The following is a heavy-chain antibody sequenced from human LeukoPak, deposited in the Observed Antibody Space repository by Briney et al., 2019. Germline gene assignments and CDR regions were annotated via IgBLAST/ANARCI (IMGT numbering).Heavy chain of an antibody. CDR3: GGDPANCGGDCYIDY. CDR1: GFTFRDYY. CDR2: INCSGSTI. D-gene: IGHD2-21*02. V-gene: IGHV3-11*04. J-gene: IGHJ4*02. Sequence: GSPRPSCAAPGFTFRDYYLGWVRQAPGEGVVGVSYINCSGSTIYYADSVKGRFTISRDNAKDLLYLQMNSLRGEDTGVYLCGGDPANCGGDCYIDYWGQGTLVTVSS.